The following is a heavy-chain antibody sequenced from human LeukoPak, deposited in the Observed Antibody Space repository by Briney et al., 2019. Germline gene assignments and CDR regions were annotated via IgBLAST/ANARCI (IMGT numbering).Heavy chain of an antibody. CDR2: INPNSGGT. CDR3: ARVYSGYDANWFDP. J-gene: IGHJ5*02. Sequence: GASVKVSCKASGYTFTGYYMHWVRQAPGQGLEWMGWINPNSGGTNYAQKFQGRVTMTRDTSISTAYMELSRLRSDDTAVYYCARVYSGYDANWFDPWGQGTLVTVSS. V-gene: IGHV1-2*02. CDR1: GYTFTGYY. D-gene: IGHD5-12*01.